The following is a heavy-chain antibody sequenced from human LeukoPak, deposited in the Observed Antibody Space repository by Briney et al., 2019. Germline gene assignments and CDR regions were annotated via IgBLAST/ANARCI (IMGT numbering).Heavy chain of an antibody. CDR1: GASVSGDPYY. Sequence: PSETLSLTCTVSGASVSGDPYYWGWIRQPPGKGLEWVASINQDGGEIHYVDSVKGRFTISRDNAKNSLYLQMNSLTAEDTAVHYCVRAHHPGGWFDPWGQGTLVTVSS. D-gene: IGHD3-10*01. CDR3: VRAHHPGGWFDP. J-gene: IGHJ5*02. V-gene: IGHV3-7*04. CDR2: INQDGGEI.